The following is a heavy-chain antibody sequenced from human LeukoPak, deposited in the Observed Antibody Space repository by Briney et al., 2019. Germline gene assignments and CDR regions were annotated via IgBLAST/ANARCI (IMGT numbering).Heavy chain of an antibody. CDR2: IYNSGST. CDR3: VRAYDY. J-gene: IGHJ4*02. Sequence: SETLSLTCAVYGGSFSGSNWSWIRQPPGKGLEWIGEIYNSGSTLYNPSLKSRVTISVDTSKNQFSLNLISVTAADTAVYYCVRAYDYWGQGTLVTVSS. V-gene: IGHV4-34*01. CDR1: GGSFSGSN.